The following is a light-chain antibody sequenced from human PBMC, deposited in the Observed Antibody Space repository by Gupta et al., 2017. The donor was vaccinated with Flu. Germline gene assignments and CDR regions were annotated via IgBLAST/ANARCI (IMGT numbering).Light chain of an antibody. CDR3: QQYYSTPWT. J-gene: IGKJ1*01. V-gene: IGKV4-1*01. Sequence: NCKSSQNVLYISNNKNYLAWYHQKPGQPPKLLISWASTRESGVPDRFSGSGSGTDFTLTISSLQAEDVAIYYCQQYYSTPWTFGQGTSVEIK. CDR2: WAS. CDR1: QNVLYISNNKNY.